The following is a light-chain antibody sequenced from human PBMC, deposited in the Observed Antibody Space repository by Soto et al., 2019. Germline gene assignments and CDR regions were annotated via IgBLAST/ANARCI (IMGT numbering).Light chain of an antibody. Sequence: QSVLTQPPSVSGAPGQRVTISCTGSSSNIGAGYDVHWYQQLPGTAPKLLIYGNSNRPSGVPDRFSGSKSGTSASLAITGLQAEDEADYYCQSYDSSLSGGYVFVTGTKVTVL. CDR1: SSNIGAGYD. CDR3: QSYDSSLSGGYV. J-gene: IGLJ1*01. CDR2: GNS. V-gene: IGLV1-40*01.